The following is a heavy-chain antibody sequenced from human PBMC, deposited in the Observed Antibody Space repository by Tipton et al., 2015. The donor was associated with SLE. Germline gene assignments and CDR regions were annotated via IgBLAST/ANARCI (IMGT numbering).Heavy chain of an antibody. Sequence: LSLTCAVYGGSFSGYYWSWIRQPPGKGLEWVANINQDGLDTNHVDSVKGRFTISRDNAKTSMYLQINSLRAEDTAVYYCARGGWIVGAHGAFDIWGQGTMVTVSS. CDR3: ARGGWIVGAHGAFDI. J-gene: IGHJ3*02. CDR1: GGSFSGYY. CDR2: INQDGLDT. V-gene: IGHV3-7*03. D-gene: IGHD1-26*01.